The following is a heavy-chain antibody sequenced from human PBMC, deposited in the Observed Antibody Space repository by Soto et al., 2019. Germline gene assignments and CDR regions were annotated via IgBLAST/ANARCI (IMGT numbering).Heavy chain of an antibody. V-gene: IGHV4-31*03. CDR3: ARLHGSGSFRLDY. J-gene: IGHJ4*02. D-gene: IGHD3-10*01. CDR1: GDSISSGGYY. Sequence: QVQLQESGPGLVKPSQTLSLTCTVSGDSISSGGYYWSWIRQHPGKGLEWIGYIYSSGSSYCKPSLKSRVTLSIDTSKNQFSLNLTSVTAADTAVYYCARLHGSGSFRLDYWGQGTQVTVSS. CDR2: IYSSGSS.